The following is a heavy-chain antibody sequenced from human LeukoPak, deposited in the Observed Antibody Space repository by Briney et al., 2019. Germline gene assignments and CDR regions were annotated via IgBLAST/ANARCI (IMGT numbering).Heavy chain of an antibody. CDR2: IRYDGSNK. Sequence: GGSLRLSCAASGFTFSSYGMHWVRQAPGKGLEWVAFIRYDGSNKYYADSVKGRFTISRDNAGNSVHLEMNSLRADDTAFYYCARPLLYYYGSETYFWFDPWGQGTLVTVSS. CDR3: ARPLLYYYGSETYFWFDP. V-gene: IGHV3-30*02. D-gene: IGHD3-10*01. CDR1: GFTFSSYG. J-gene: IGHJ5*02.